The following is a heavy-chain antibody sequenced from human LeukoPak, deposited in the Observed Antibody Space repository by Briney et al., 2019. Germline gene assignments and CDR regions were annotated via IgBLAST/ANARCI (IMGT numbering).Heavy chain of an antibody. Sequence: GGSLRLSCAASGFTFSSYWMTWFRQAPGKGLEWVANIKQDGSEEYYVDSVKGRFTISRDNAKNSLYLQMNSLRAEDTAVYYCARSPRVGVTTEDYWGQGTLVTVSS. CDR2: IKQDGSEE. J-gene: IGHJ4*02. CDR3: ARSPRVGVTTEDY. CDR1: GFTFSSYW. D-gene: IGHD1-26*01. V-gene: IGHV3-7*01.